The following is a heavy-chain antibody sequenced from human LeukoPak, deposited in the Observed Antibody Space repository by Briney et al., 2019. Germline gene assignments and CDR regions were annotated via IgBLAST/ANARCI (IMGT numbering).Heavy chain of an antibody. Sequence: SGTLSLTCTVSGGSISSYYWSWIRQPAGKGLEWIGRIHKSGSTDYNPSLKSRVTMSIDTSKNQFSLKLSSVTAADMAVYYCAREGSMTARPFVSIDYWGQGTLVTVSS. CDR2: IHKSGST. J-gene: IGHJ4*02. CDR1: GGSISSYY. V-gene: IGHV4-4*07. CDR3: AREGSMTARPFVSIDY. D-gene: IGHD6-6*01.